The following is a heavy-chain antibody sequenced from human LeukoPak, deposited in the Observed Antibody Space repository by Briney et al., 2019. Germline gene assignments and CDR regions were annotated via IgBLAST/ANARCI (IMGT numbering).Heavy chain of an antibody. J-gene: IGHJ6*03. CDR2: IYSGGST. D-gene: IGHD3/OR15-3a*01. Sequence: PGGSLRLSCAASGFTVSSNCMSWVRQAPGKGLEWVSVIYSGGSTYYADSVKGRFTISRDNSKNTLYLQMNSLRAEDTAVYYCARRTGYYSYYMDVWGKGTTVTVSS. CDR1: GFTVSSNC. V-gene: IGHV3-66*02. CDR3: ARRTGYYSYYMDV.